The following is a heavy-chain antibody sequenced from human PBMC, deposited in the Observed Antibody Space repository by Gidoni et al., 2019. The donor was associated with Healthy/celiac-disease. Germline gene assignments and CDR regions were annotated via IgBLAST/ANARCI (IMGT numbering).Heavy chain of an antibody. J-gene: IGHJ4*02. D-gene: IGHD1-26*01. CDR1: GFTFRSYG. CDR3: AKYRGGGSYADGEVDY. V-gene: IGHV3-30*18. Sequence: QVQLVESGGGVVQPGRSLRLSCAASGFTFRSYGMHWVRQAPGKGLEWVAVISYDGSNKYYADSVKGRFTISRDNSKNTLYLQMNSLRAEDTAVYYCAKYRGGGSYADGEVDYWGQGTLVTVSS. CDR2: ISYDGSNK.